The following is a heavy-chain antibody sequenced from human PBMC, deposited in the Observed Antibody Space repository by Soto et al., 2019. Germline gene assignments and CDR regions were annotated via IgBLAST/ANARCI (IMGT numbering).Heavy chain of an antibody. D-gene: IGHD3-22*01. Sequence: SVKVSCKASGGTLSGYAISWVRQAPGQGLEWMGGIIPIFGTANYAQKFQGRVTITADESTSTAYMELSSLRSEDTAVYYCAREYYDSSGYYYADYWGQGTLVTVYS. CDR3: AREYYDSSGYYYADY. CDR2: IIPIFGTA. J-gene: IGHJ4*02. V-gene: IGHV1-69*13. CDR1: GGTLSGYA.